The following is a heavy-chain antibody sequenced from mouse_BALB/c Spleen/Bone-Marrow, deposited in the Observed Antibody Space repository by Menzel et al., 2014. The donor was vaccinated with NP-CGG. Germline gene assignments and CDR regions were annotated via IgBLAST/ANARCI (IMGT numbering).Heavy chain of an antibody. CDR1: GYTFTSYW. CDR3: ARCYYGNYFDY. J-gene: IGHJ2*01. CDR2: INPSNGRT. Sequence: VQLQQSGAELVKPGASVKLSCKASGYTFTSYWMHWVKQRPGQGLEWIGEINPSNGRTNYNEKFKSKATLTVDKSPSTAYMQLSSLTSEDSAVYYCARCYYGNYFDYWGQGTALTVSS. D-gene: IGHD2-1*01. V-gene: IGHV1S81*02.